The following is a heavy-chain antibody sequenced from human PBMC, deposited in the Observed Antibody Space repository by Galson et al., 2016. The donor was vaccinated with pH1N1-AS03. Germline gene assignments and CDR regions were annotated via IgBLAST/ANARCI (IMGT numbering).Heavy chain of an antibody. D-gene: IGHD1-14*01. CDR2: IRSDRSNE. CDR1: GFSFNTYG. V-gene: IGHV3-30*02. CDR3: ARGGFHHGFDS. J-gene: IGHJ4*02. Sequence: SLRLSCAASGFSFNTYGMHWVRQAPGKGLEWVAFIRSDRSNEYYAQSVKGRFTISRDNSKNTLYLQMNSLRAEDTAIYYCARGGFHHGFDSWGQGTLITVSS.